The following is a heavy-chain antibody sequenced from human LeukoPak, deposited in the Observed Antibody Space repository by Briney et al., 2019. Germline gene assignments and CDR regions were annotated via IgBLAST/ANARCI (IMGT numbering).Heavy chain of an antibody. V-gene: IGHV3-21*01. D-gene: IGHD3-16*01. J-gene: IGHJ4*02. CDR2: FSSSSTYI. CDR1: GFSFTSCT. Sequence: GGSLRLSCATSGFSFTSCTMNWLRQAPGKGLEWVSSFSSSSTYIYYAHAVKGRVTISRDNTKNSVYLQMNSLTAEDTALYYCATRWGDFYDDTGPGFDSWGQGALVTVSS. CDR3: ATRWGDFYDDTGPGFDS.